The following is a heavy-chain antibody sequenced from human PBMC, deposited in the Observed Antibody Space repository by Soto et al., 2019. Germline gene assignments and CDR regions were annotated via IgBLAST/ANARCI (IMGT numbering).Heavy chain of an antibody. D-gene: IGHD4-4*01. CDR1: GFTFNRYG. Sequence: QMQLVESGGGVVQPGRSLRLSCVAAGFTFNRYGMHRVRQAPGKGLEWVALISFDGSDKFYLDSVKGRFTLSRDNSKNTMFLQMNNLRSEDTALYYCAKDRTTGTQGLFYGLDVWGQGTTVTVSS. CDR2: ISFDGSDK. V-gene: IGHV3-30*18. J-gene: IGHJ6*01. CDR3: AKDRTTGTQGLFYGLDV.